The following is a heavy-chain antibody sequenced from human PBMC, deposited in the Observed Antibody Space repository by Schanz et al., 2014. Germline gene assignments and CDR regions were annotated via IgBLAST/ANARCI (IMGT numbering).Heavy chain of an antibody. V-gene: IGHV1-69*09. J-gene: IGHJ5*02. Sequence: QVQLVQSGAEVKKPGASVKVSCKASGYTFNNYTYVMIWVRQAPGQGLEWMGRIIPIHGIVNYAQRFQDRVRITADKSTSTAYMELSSLRSDDTAVYYCARGRGCTGGSCYSWFDLWGQGTLVTVAS. CDR3: ARGRGCTGGSCYSWFDL. D-gene: IGHD2-15*01. CDR2: IIPIHGIV. CDR1: GYTFNNYT.